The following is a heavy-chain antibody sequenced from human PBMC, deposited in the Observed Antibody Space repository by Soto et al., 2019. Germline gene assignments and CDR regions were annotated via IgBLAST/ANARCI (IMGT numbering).Heavy chain of an antibody. CDR1: GYTFTSYD. V-gene: IGHV1-8*01. CDR2: MNPNSGNT. Sequence: ASVKVSCKASGYTFTSYDINWVRQATGQGLEWMGWMNPNSGNTGYAQKFQGRVTMTRNTSISTAYMELSSLRSEDTAVYYCARGLVAAGTAMVWWLRDYYYGMDVWG. CDR3: ARGLVAAGTAMVWWLRDYYYGMDV. D-gene: IGHD6-13*01. J-gene: IGHJ6*02.